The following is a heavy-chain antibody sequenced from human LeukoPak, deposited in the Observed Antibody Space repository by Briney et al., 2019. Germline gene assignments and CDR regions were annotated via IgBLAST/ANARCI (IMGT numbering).Heavy chain of an antibody. CDR1: GGSISSSSYY. CDR3: ARDHRGLRYFDWLLYIDY. J-gene: IGHJ4*02. CDR2: IYYSGST. V-gene: IGHV4-39*07. Sequence: PSETLSLTCTVSGGSISSSSYYWGWIRQPPGKGLEWIGSIYYSGSTYYNPSLKSRVTISVDTSKNQFSLKLSSVTAADTAVYYCARDHRGLRYFDWLLYIDYWGQGTLVTVSS. D-gene: IGHD3-9*01.